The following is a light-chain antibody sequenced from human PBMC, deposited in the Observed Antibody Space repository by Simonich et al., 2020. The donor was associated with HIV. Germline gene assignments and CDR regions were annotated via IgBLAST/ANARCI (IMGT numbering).Light chain of an antibody. Sequence: EIVLTQSPATLSLSPGERATLSCRASQSVSRYLAWYQQKPGQAPRLLIYDASNGATGIPARFSGSGSGTDFTLTISSLEPEDFAVYCCQQRSNWPLTFGGGTKVEIE. J-gene: IGKJ4*01. V-gene: IGKV3-11*01. CDR3: QQRSNWPLT. CDR2: DAS. CDR1: QSVSRY.